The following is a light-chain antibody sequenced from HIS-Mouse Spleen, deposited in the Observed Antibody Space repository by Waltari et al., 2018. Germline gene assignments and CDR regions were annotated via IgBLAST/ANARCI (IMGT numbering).Light chain of an antibody. CDR2: EDS. J-gene: IGLJ2*01. Sequence: SYELTQPPSVSVSPGHTARIPCPGDALPKKFAYWYQQKSGQAPVLVIHEDSKRPSGIPERFSGSSSGTMATLTISGAQVEDEADYYCYSTDSSGNHRVFGGGTKLTVL. V-gene: IGLV3-10*01. CDR1: ALPKKF. CDR3: YSTDSSGNHRV.